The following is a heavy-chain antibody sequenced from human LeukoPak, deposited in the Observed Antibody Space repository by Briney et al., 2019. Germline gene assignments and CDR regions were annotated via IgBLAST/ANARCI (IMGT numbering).Heavy chain of an antibody. J-gene: IGHJ6*02. CDR2: IYSGGST. CDR3: AKDQLWFGESYYYGMDV. CDR1: GFTVSSNY. D-gene: IGHD3-10*01. V-gene: IGHV3-53*05. Sequence: GGSLRLSCAASGFTVSSNYMSWVRQAPGKGLEWVSVIYSGGSTYYADSVKGRFTISRDNSKNTLYLQMNSLRAEDTAVYYCAKDQLWFGESYYYGMDVWGQGTTVTVSS.